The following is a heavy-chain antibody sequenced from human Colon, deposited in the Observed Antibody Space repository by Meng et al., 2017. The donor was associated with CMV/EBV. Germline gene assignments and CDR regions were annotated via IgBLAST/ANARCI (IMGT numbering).Heavy chain of an antibody. J-gene: IGHJ4*02. Sequence: QVQLVQSGAELKQPGASVKVSCKAPGYSFSGHFMDWVRQAPGQGLEWMGWINTNTGGTVYAEKFQGRVTMTRDTSIKTVYMELSSLTSDDSAMYYCARTTGRGLDFDYWGQGTLVTVAS. D-gene: IGHD1-14*01. CDR2: INTNTGGT. V-gene: IGHV1-2*02. CDR3: ARTTGRGLDFDY. CDR1: GYSFSGHF.